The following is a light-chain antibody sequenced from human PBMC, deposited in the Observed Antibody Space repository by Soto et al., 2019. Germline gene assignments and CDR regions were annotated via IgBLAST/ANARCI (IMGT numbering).Light chain of an antibody. V-gene: IGKV3-15*01. CDR1: QSVNSH. CDR2: GAS. J-gene: IGKJ1*01. CDR3: QQYNAWPLT. Sequence: EIVMTQSPATLSVSPGEGATLSCRASQSVNSHLAWYRQNPGQAPRLLIYGASTRATGVPASFSGSWSATDFTLTISSLRSEDFAVYYCQQYNAWPLTFAQGTRVEI.